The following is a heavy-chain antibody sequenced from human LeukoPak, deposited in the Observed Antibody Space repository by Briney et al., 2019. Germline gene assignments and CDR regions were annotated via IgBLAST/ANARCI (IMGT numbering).Heavy chain of an antibody. V-gene: IGHV1-2*02. CDR2: TDPNTGDT. CDR1: GYSFTNYY. D-gene: IGHD4/OR15-4a*01. CDR3: ARGRTMDASTPPFEI. Sequence: ASVKVSCKASGYSFTNYYMHWVRQAPGQGLEWMGWTDPNTGDTNYSQNIQGRATMTRDTTISTAYMEFTSLGSDDTAMYYCARGRTMDASTPPFEIWGQGTMVTVSS. J-gene: IGHJ3*02.